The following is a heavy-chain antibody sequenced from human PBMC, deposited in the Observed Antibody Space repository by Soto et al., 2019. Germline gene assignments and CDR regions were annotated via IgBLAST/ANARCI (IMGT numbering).Heavy chain of an antibody. CDR1: GFAFDDYA. CDR2: ISWNHGGI. CDR3: IRKYYNTLGDY. V-gene: IGHV3-9*01. Sequence: GGSLRLSCVVSGFAFDDYAMHWVRQAPGKGLEWVSSISWNHGGIGYADSVRGRFTVSRDNAKNSLYLQMNSLRREDTAFYYCIRKYYNTLGDYWGQGTLVTVSS. D-gene: IGHD3-9*01. J-gene: IGHJ4*02.